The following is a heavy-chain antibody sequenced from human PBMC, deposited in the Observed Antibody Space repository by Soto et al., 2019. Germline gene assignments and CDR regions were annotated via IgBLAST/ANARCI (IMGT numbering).Heavy chain of an antibody. CDR2: ISSDGGST. J-gene: IGHJ6*01. CDR1: GFPFSNYD. Sequence: EVQLLESGGDLVQHGGSLRLSCAASGFPFSNYDMSWVRQAPGKGMEWVSAISSDGGSTSYADSVKGRVNISSDNSKNTLYLQMNRLRAEETAIYDCANRYTSMIMRYYDGMDVCGQGTTVTVAS. V-gene: IGHV3-23*01. D-gene: IGHD3-16*01. CDR3: ANRYTSMIMRYYDGMDV.